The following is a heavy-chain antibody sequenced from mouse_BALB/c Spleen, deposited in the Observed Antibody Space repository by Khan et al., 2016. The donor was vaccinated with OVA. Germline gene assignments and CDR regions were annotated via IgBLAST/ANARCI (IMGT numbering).Heavy chain of an antibody. Sequence: QVQLQQPGPELVKPGASVKMSCKASGYTFTDYIINWVKQRTGQGLEWIGDIYPGSDNTYYNEKFKGKATLTADKSSNTVYMQISSLTYEDSAVYFCARSGYGTFAYWDQGTLVTVSA. CDR3: ARSGYGTFAY. D-gene: IGHD2-10*02. CDR2: IYPGSDNT. CDR1: GYTFTDYI. V-gene: IGHV1-77*01. J-gene: IGHJ3*01.